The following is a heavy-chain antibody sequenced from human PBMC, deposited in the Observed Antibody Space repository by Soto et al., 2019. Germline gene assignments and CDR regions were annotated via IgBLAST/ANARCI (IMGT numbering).Heavy chain of an antibody. D-gene: IGHD2-21*02. V-gene: IGHV1-2*04. Sequence: ASVKVSCKASGYTFTGYYMHWVRQAPGQGLEWMGWINPNSGGTNYAQKFQGWVTMTRDTSISTAYMELSSLRSEDTAVYYCARAGGGVVVTAIRDLSDYWGQGTLVTVSS. CDR1: GYTFTGYY. J-gene: IGHJ4*02. CDR2: INPNSGGT. CDR3: ARAGGGVVVTAIRDLSDY.